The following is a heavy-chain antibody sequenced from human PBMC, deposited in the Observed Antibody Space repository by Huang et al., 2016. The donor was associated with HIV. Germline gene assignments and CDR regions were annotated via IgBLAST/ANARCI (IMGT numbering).Heavy chain of an antibody. CDR3: TVLLDY. CDR1: GFTFNKYA. Sequence: EVKVLESGGGLVQPGGSLRLSCGASGFTFNKYAMSWVRQAPGKGLAWFSLISGNGNKTYYADSVKGRFTIYRDNSKNTVYLQMNSLRAEDAALYHCTVLLDYWGQGTPVTVSS. CDR2: ISGNGNKT. V-gene: IGHV3-23*01. J-gene: IGHJ4*02.